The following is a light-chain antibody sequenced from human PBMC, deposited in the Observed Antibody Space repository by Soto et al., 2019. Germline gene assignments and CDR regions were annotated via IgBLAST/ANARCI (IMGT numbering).Light chain of an antibody. Sequence: QSALTQPASVSGSPGQXITISCTGTSSDVGAYNYVSWYQQHPGKAPKLMIFEVSDRPSGVSNRFSGSKSGNTASLTISGLQAEDEADYYCSSYTSSNTLVFGGGTKLTVL. CDR1: SSDVGAYNY. CDR3: SSYTSSNTLV. V-gene: IGLV2-14*01. J-gene: IGLJ2*01. CDR2: EVS.